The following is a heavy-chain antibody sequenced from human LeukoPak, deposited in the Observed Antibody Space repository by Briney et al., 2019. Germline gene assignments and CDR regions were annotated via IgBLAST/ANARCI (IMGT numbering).Heavy chain of an antibody. D-gene: IGHD3-3*01. Sequence: PGGPLRLSCAASGFTFSSYAMHWVRQAPGKGLEWVAVISYDGSNKYYADSVKGRFTISRDNSKNTLYLQMNSLRAEDTAVYYCARDGYYDFWSVTDAFDIWGQGTMVTVSS. CDR3: ARDGYYDFWSVTDAFDI. V-gene: IGHV3-30-3*01. CDR2: ISYDGSNK. J-gene: IGHJ3*02. CDR1: GFTFSSYA.